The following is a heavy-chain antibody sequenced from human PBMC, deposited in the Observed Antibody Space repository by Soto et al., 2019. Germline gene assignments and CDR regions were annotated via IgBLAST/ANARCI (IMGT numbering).Heavy chain of an antibody. Sequence: SETLSLTCSVSGGSISGSSSYWGWVRQPPGKGLEWIASIDHSGSTNYNPSLKSRVTISVDTSKNQFSLKLSSVTAADTAVYYCARMARGIAARPGMAHWGQGTLVTVSS. CDR2: IDHSGST. CDR1: GGSISGSSSY. J-gene: IGHJ4*02. CDR3: ARMARGIAARPGMAH. D-gene: IGHD6-6*01. V-gene: IGHV4-39*01.